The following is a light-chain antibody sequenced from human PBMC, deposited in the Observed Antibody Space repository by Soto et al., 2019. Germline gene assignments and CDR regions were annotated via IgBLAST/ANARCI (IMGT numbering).Light chain of an antibody. CDR3: QQYGGSPPYT. CDR1: QSVSSSY. J-gene: IGKJ2*01. V-gene: IGKV3-20*01. CDR2: GAS. Sequence: EIGLTQSQGTLSLSPGERATLSGRASQSVSSSYLAWYQQKPGQAPRLLIYGASSRATDIPDRFSSSGSGTDFTLSISRLEPEDFAVYYCQQYGGSPPYTFGQGTKLEIK.